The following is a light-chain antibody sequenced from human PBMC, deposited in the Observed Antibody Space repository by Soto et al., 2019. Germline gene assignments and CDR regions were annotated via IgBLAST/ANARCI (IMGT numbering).Light chain of an antibody. Sequence: DIQMTQSPSSLSASVGDIVTITCRASQSISSYLNWYQQKPAKAPKLLIYAASSLQSGVPSRFSGSGSGTDFTLTISSLQPEDFATYYCQQSYSTPPTFGQGTQVEIK. CDR2: AAS. J-gene: IGKJ1*01. V-gene: IGKV1-39*01. CDR1: QSISSY. CDR3: QQSYSTPPT.